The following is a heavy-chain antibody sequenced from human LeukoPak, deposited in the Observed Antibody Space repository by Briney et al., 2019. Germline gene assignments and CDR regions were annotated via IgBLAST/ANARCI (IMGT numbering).Heavy chain of an antibody. Sequence: ASVKVSCKASGYTFSSYHIHGMRQAPGQGLEWMGCINPDSGGPNYAQNFQGRVTLTRDTSISTAYMELSRLTSDDTAVYYCARGPESGAFDIWGQGTMVTVSS. CDR2: INPDSGGP. J-gene: IGHJ3*02. CDR3: ARGPESGAFDI. D-gene: IGHD3-10*01. V-gene: IGHV1-2*02. CDR1: GYTFSSYH.